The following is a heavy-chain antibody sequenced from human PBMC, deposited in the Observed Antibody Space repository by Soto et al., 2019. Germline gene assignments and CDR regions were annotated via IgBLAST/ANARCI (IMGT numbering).Heavy chain of an antibody. CDR2: ISWNSGSI. Sequence: PGGSLRLSCAASGFTFDDYAMHWVRQAPGKGLEWVSGISWNSGSIGYADSVKGRFTISRDNAKNSLYLQMNSLRAEDTALYYYAKEATWNYGLYYYYMDVWGKGTTVTVSS. J-gene: IGHJ6*03. V-gene: IGHV3-9*01. D-gene: IGHD1-7*01. CDR1: GFTFDDYA. CDR3: AKEATWNYGLYYYYMDV.